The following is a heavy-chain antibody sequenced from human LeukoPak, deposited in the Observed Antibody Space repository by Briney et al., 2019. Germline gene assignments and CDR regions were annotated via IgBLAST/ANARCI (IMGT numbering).Heavy chain of an antibody. J-gene: IGHJ6*02. D-gene: IGHD6-6*01. CDR1: GGSIDSYY. V-gene: IGHV4-59*01. CDR2: IYYSGST. Sequence: PSETLSLTCTISGGSIDSYYWSWIRQPPGKGLEWIGYIYYSGSTNYNPSLKSRVTISVDTSKNQFSLKLSSVTAADTAVYYCAAQPARYYYGMDVWGQGTTVTVSS. CDR3: AAQPARYYYGMDV.